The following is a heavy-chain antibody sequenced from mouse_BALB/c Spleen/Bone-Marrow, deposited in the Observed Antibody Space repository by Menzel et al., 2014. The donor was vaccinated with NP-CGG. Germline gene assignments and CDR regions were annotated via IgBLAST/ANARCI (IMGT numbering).Heavy chain of an antibody. V-gene: IGHV1-5*01. CDR3: TTLARNKFDY. CDR1: GYTFSNYW. D-gene: IGHD3-1*01. CDR2: IYPGNSDT. Sequence: EVQLQESGTVLARPGAAVKMSCKASGYTFSNYWMHWVKQRPGRGLEWIGTIYPGNSDTTYNQKFKGKATLTAVTSTSTAYMELSSLTNEDSAVYYCTTLARNKFDYWGQGTTLTVSS. J-gene: IGHJ2*01.